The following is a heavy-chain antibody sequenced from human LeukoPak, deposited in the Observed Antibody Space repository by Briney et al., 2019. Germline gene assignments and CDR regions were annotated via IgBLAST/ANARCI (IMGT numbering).Heavy chain of an antibody. J-gene: IGHJ4*02. V-gene: IGHV3-30-3*01. CDR2: ISYDGSNK. CDR1: GFTFSSYA. Sequence: GRSLRLSCAASGFTFSSYAMHWVRQAPGKGLEWVAVISYDGSNKYYADSVKGRFTISRGNAKNSLYLQMNSLRAEDTAVYYCARDSLYSGSYDYWGQGTLVTVSS. D-gene: IGHD1-26*01. CDR3: ARDSLYSGSYDY.